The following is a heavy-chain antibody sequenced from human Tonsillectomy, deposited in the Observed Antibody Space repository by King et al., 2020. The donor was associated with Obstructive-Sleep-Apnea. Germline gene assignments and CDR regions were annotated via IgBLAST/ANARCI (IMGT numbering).Heavy chain of an antibody. CDR2: IYYSGST. Sequence: LPLQESGPGLVKPSETLSLTCTVSGGSISSSSYYWGWIRQPPGKGLEWIGSIYYSGSTYYNPSLKSRVTISVDTSKNQFSLKLSSVTAADTAVYYCARGRGNWYFDLWGRGTLVTVSS. V-gene: IGHV4-39*07. CDR3: ARGRGNWYFDL. J-gene: IGHJ2*01. CDR1: GGSISSSSYY.